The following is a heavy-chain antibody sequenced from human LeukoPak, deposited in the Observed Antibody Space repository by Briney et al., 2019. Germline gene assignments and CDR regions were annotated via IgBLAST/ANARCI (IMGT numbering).Heavy chain of an antibody. D-gene: IGHD5-18*01. Sequence: PSETLSLTCTVSGGSISSGGYYWSWIRQPPGKGLEWIGYIYHSGSTYYNPSLKSRVTISVDTSKNQFSLKLSSVTAADTAVYYCAVTMRSTLDYWGQGTLVTVSS. CDR3: AVTMRSTLDY. CDR2: IYHSGST. CDR1: GGSISSGGYY. J-gene: IGHJ4*02. V-gene: IGHV4-30-2*01.